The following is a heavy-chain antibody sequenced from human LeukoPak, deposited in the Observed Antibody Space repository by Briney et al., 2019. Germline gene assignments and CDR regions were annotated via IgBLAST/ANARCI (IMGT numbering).Heavy chain of an antibody. CDR2: ISYDGSNK. Sequence: GGSLRLSCAASGFTFSSYAVHWVRQAPGQGLEWVAFISYDGSNKFYADSVKGRFTISRDNSKNTLYLQMNSLRAEDTAVYYCAKRGGSFIGYFDYWGQGALVTVSS. CDR3: AKRGGSFIGYFDY. CDR1: GFTFSSYA. J-gene: IGHJ4*02. V-gene: IGHV3-30-3*02. D-gene: IGHD1-26*01.